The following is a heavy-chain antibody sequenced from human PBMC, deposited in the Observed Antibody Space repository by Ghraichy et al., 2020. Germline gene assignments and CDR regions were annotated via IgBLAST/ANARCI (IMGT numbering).Heavy chain of an antibody. J-gene: IGHJ6*02. D-gene: IGHD6-25*01. CDR2: IYPGDSDT. CDR1: GYSFTSYW. Sequence: GESLNISCKGSGYSFTSYWIGWVRQMPGKGLEWMGIIYPGDSDTSYSPSFQGQVTISADKSISTAYLQWSSLKASDTAMYYCARPRRQGYYYYGMDVWGQGTTVTVSS. CDR3: ARPRRQGYYYYGMDV. V-gene: IGHV5-51*01.